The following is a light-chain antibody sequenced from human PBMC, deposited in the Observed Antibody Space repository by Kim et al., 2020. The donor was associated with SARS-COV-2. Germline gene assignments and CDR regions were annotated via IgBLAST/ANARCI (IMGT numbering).Light chain of an antibody. J-gene: IGLJ1*01. CDR3: QSADSSGTYV. Sequence: SYELTQPPSVSVFPGQTARITCFGDVLANLYAYWYQQKPGQAPVVVINRDNERPSGIPERFSGSRSGTTVTLTISGVQAEDEADYYCQSADSSGTYVFGTGTKVTVL. V-gene: IGLV3-25*03. CDR1: VLANLY. CDR2: RDN.